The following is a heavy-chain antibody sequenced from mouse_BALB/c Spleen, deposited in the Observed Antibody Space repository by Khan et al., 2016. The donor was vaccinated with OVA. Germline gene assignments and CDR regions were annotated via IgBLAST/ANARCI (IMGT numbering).Heavy chain of an antibody. Sequence: QVTLKESGPGTLQPSQTLSLTCSFAGFSLSISGMGVSWIRQPSGKGLEWLAHIYWDENKRYNPSLKSRLTISKDTSRKQVFLKITSVDTADTATYYCVRSSVWYIYYWGQGTTLTVSS. CDR1: GFSLSISGMG. V-gene: IGHV8-12*01. CDR2: IYWDENK. J-gene: IGHJ2*01. CDR3: VRSSVWYIYY.